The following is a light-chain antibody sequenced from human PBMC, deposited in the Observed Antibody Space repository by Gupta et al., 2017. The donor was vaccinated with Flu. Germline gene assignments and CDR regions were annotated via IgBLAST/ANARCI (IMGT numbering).Light chain of an antibody. CDR3: DGWDDSLNGTNWV. Sequence: SALTQPPAASGPPGQRVNITCSGTIHNIEGNPVYWYPHPPVTASKPLVYYNKQRPSGCADPYSGSGSGSSASLAISRLRSEDEADYYCDGWDDSLNGTNWVFGGGTKLTVL. V-gene: IGLV1-44*01. CDR1: IHNIEGNP. CDR2: YNK. J-gene: IGLJ3*02.